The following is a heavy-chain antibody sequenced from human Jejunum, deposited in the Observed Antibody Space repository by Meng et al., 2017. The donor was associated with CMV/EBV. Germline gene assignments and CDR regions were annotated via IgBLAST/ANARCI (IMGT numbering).Heavy chain of an antibody. CDR3: ARGWGGHTSYRTQYNFLHP. Sequence: RSFSSQWAWIRQSPEKGLEWIGNIYNDGTTYYSPSLKSRVSTSLDMSGNQFSLQLSSVTAADTAVYFCARGWGGHTSYRTQYNFLHPWGQGALVTV. CDR1: RSFSSQ. J-gene: IGHJ5*02. CDR2: IYNDGTT. V-gene: IGHV4-39*07. D-gene: IGHD1-1*01.